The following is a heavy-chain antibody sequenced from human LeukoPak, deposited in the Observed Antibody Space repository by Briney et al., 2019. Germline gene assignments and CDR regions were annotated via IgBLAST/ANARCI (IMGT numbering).Heavy chain of an antibody. J-gene: IGHJ4*02. V-gene: IGHV3-23*01. CDR1: GFTFRRYA. CDR2: ISGSGGST. CDR3: AKDLIYYYDSSGYGPFDY. Sequence: GGSLRLSCAASGFTFRRYAMSWVRQAPGKGLEWVSAISGSGGSTYYADSVKGRFTISRDNSKNTLYLQMNSLRAEDTAVYYCAKDLIYYYDSSGYGPFDYWGQGTLVTVSS. D-gene: IGHD3-22*01.